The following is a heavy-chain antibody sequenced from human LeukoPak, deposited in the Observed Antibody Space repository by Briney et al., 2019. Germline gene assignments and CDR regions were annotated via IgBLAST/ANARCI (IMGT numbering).Heavy chain of an antibody. CDR2: ISGSGST. V-gene: IGHV3-23*01. D-gene: IGHD5-18*01. CDR1: GFTFSSYA. CDR3: AKGGYSYGHFDY. J-gene: IGHJ4*02. Sequence: GGSLRLSCAASGFTFSSYAMSWVRQAPGKGLEWVSVISGSGSTYYADSVKGRFTISRDNSKNTLYLQMNSLRAEDTAVYYCAKGGYSYGHFDYWGQGTLVTVSS.